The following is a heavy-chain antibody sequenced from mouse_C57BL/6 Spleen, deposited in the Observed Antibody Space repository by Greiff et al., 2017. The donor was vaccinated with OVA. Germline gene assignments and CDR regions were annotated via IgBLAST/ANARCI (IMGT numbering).Heavy chain of an antibody. CDR2: IYPGSGST. Sequence: QVQLQQPGAELVKPGASVKMSCKASGYTFTSYWITWVKQRPGQGLEWIGDIYPGSGSTNYNEKFKSKATLTVDTSSSTAYMQLSSLTSEDSAVYYCARSDYDYDGGYARDYWGQGTSVTVSS. V-gene: IGHV1-55*01. CDR3: ARSDYDYDGGYARDY. CDR1: GYTFTSYW. J-gene: IGHJ4*01. D-gene: IGHD2-4*01.